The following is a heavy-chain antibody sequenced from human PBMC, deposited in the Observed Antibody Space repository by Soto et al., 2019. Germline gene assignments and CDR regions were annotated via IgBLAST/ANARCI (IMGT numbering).Heavy chain of an antibody. CDR3: ARAFPAPIVVVPAVFDP. Sequence: SETLSLTCTVSGGSISSGGYYWSWIRQHPGKGLEWIGYIYYSGSTYYNPSLKSRVTISVDTSKNQFSLKLSSVTAADTAVYYCARAFPAPIVVVPAVFDPWGQGSLVTVSS. CDR1: GGSISSGGYY. V-gene: IGHV4-31*03. J-gene: IGHJ5*02. D-gene: IGHD2-2*01. CDR2: IYYSGST.